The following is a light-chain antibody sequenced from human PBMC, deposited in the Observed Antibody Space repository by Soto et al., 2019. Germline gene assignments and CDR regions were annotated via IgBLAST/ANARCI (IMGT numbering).Light chain of an antibody. V-gene: IGKV3-20*01. CDR1: QSVSDN. CDR2: GAS. Sequence: EIVLTQSPATLSVSPGERATLSCRASQSVSDNLAWYQQKPGQAPRLLIYGASTRPTGIPDRFSGSGSGTDFALTITRLEAADFAVYYCQQYGRSPWTFGQGTKVDIK. J-gene: IGKJ1*01. CDR3: QQYGRSPWT.